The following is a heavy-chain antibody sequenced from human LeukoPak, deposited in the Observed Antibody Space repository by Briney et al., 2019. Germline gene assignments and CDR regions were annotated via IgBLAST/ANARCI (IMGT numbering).Heavy chain of an antibody. CDR1: GGSISSYY. Sequence: SETLSLTCTVSGGSISSYYWSWIRQPPGKGLEWIGYIYYSGSTNYNPSLKSRVTISVDTSKNQFSLKLSSVTAADTAVYYCARFRWGEGDYWGQGTLVTVSS. D-gene: IGHD2-21*01. J-gene: IGHJ4*02. CDR3: ARFRWGEGDY. V-gene: IGHV4-59*01. CDR2: IYYSGST.